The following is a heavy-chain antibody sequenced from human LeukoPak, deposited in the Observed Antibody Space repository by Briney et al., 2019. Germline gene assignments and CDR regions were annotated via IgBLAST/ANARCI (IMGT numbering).Heavy chain of an antibody. Sequence: GGSLRLSCAASGFSFSSYWMHWVRQAPGKGLVWVSRINSDGSSTTYADSVKGRSSISRDNAKNTLYLHLDSLSAEDTGVYYCARAVRAHPPADFWGQGTLVTVTS. CDR2: INSDGSST. D-gene: IGHD3-3*01. V-gene: IGHV3-74*01. J-gene: IGHJ4*02. CDR1: GFSFSSYW. CDR3: ARAVRAHPPADF.